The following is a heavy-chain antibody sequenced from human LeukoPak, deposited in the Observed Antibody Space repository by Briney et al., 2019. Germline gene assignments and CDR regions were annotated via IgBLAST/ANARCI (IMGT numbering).Heavy chain of an antibody. CDR2: IYTSGST. CDR1: GGSISSYY. D-gene: IGHD3-10*01. CDR3: AREPVPSPLLRYYGSGSYSGFDY. J-gene: IGHJ4*02. V-gene: IGHV4-4*07. Sequence: SETLSLTCTVSGGSISSYYWCWIRQPAGKGLEWIGRIYTSGSTNYNPSLKSRVTMSVDTSKNQFSLKLSSVTAADTAVYYCAREPVPSPLLRYYGSGSYSGFDYWGQGTLVTVSS.